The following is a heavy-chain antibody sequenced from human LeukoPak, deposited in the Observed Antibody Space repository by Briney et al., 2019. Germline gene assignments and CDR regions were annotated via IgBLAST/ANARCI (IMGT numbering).Heavy chain of an antibody. CDR1: GYTFTSYG. CDR3: ARSPRSKNNWFDP. V-gene: IGHV1-18*03. J-gene: IGHJ5*02. D-gene: IGHD4-11*01. Sequence: GASVKVSCKASGYTFTSYGISWVRQAPGQGLEWMGWISAYNGNTNYAQKLQGRVTMTTDTSTSTAYMEPRSLRSDDMAVYYCARSPRSKNNWFDPWGQGTLVTVSS. CDR2: ISAYNGNT.